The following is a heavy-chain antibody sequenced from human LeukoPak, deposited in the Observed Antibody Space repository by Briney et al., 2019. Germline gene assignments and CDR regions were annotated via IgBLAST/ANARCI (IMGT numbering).Heavy chain of an antibody. J-gene: IGHJ4*02. CDR1: GFTFSSYA. Sequence: GGSLRLSCAASGFTFSSYAMSWVRQAPGKGLEWVSAISGSGGSTYYADSVKGRFTISRDNSKNTLYPQMNSLRAEDTAVYYCAKDLMGSITIFGVVIPSPFDYWGQGTLVTVSS. CDR3: AKDLMGSITIFGVVIPSPFDY. D-gene: IGHD3-3*01. V-gene: IGHV3-23*01. CDR2: ISGSGGST.